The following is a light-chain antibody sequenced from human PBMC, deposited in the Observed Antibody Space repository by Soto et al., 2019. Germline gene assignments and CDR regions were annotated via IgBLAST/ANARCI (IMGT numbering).Light chain of an antibody. V-gene: IGKV1-9*01. CDR2: AAS. Sequence: DIHLTQSPSFLSASVGDRVTITCRASQGISSFLAWYQQKPGKAPNLLMYAASTLQSGVPSRFSGGESGTEYTLTISSLQPKDSATYYCQQLYIFPLTFGQGTRLEIK. CDR1: QGISSF. J-gene: IGKJ5*01. CDR3: QQLYIFPLT.